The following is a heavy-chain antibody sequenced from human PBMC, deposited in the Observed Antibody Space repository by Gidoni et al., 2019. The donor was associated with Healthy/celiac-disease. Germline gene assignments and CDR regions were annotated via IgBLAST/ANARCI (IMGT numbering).Heavy chain of an antibody. CDR2: ISYDGSNK. J-gene: IGHJ4*02. D-gene: IGHD2-15*01. CDR1: GFPFSSYA. V-gene: IGHV3-30*01. Sequence: QVQLVESGGGVVQPGRSLRLSCAASGFPFSSYAMHWVRQAPGKGLEWVAVISYDGSNKYYADSVKGRFTISRDNSKNTLYLQMNSLRAEDTAVYYCARAPGGSVSVRSPIDYWGQGTLVTVSS. CDR3: ARAPGGSVSVRSPIDY.